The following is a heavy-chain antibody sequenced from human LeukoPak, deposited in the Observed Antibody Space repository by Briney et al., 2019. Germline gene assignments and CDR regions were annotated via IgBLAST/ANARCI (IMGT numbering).Heavy chain of an antibody. CDR2: INHSGST. CDR1: GGSFSGYY. Sequence: SETLSLTCAVYGGSFSGYYWSWIRQPLGKGLEWIGVINHSGSTNYNPSLKSRVTISVDTSKNQFSLKLSSVTAADTAVYYCATLYDFWSGYYSPYGMDVWGQGTTVTVSS. D-gene: IGHD3-3*01. J-gene: IGHJ6*02. V-gene: IGHV4-34*01. CDR3: ATLYDFWSGYYSPYGMDV.